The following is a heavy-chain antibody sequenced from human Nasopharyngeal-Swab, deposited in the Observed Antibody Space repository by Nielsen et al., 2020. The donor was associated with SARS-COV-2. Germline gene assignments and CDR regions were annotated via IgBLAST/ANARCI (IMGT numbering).Heavy chain of an antibody. CDR3: ARAGVATVTTWNYYYYYGMDV. Sequence: GGSLRLSCAASGFTFSDYYMSWIRQAPGKGLEWVLYISSGGSTIYYADSVKGRFTISRDNAKNSLYLQMNSLRAEDTAVYYCARAGVATVTTWNYYYYYGMDVWGQGTTVTVSS. CDR2: ISSGGSTI. CDR1: GFTFSDYY. V-gene: IGHV3-11*01. J-gene: IGHJ6*02. D-gene: IGHD4-17*01.